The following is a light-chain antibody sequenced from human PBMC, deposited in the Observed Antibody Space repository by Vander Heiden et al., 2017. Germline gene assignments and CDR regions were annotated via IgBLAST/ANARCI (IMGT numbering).Light chain of an antibody. CDR3: QQDDNLPVT. CDR2: DVS. V-gene: IGKV1-33*01. Sequence: IQMTQSPSSLSASVGDRVTITCQASQGIGNYLNWYQQKAGKAPKLLIYDVSNLQTGVPLRFSGSRSGTQFTFTISGLQPEDFATYHCQQDDNLPVTFGQGTKVDIK. J-gene: IGKJ3*01. CDR1: QGIGNY.